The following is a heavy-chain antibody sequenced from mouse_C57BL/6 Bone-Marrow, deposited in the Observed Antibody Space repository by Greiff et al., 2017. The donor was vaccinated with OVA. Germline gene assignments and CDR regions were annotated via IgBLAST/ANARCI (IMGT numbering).Heavy chain of an antibody. CDR1: GFTFSSYA. D-gene: IGHD1-1*01. CDR3: TRGGGYYYGSSRGSMDY. J-gene: IGHJ4*01. CDR2: ISSGGDYI. V-gene: IGHV5-9-1*02. Sequence: EVKLVESGAGLVKPGGSLKLSCAASGFTFSSYAMPWVRQTPEKRLEWVAYISSGGDYIYYADTVKGRFTISRDNARNTLYLQMSSLKSEDTAMYYCTRGGGYYYGSSRGSMDYWGQGTSVTVSS.